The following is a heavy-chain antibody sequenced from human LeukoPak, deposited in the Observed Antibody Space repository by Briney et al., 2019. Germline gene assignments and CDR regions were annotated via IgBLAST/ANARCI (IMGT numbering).Heavy chain of an antibody. CDR1: GGTFSSYA. Sequence: GASVKVSCKASGGTFSSYAISWVRQAPGQGLEWMGGIIPIFGTANYAQKFQGRVTITADESTSTAYMELSSLRSEDTAVYYCARSVYDSSGYYPFDYWGQGILVTVSS. J-gene: IGHJ4*02. CDR3: ARSVYDSSGYYPFDY. CDR2: IIPIFGTA. D-gene: IGHD3-22*01. V-gene: IGHV1-69*13.